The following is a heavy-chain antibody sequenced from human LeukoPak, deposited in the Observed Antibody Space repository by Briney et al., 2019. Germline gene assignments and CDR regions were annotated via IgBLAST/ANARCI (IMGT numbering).Heavy chain of an antibody. CDR1: GYTFTSYD. Sequence: ASVKVSCKASGYTFTSYDINWVRQATGQGLEWMGWMNPNSGNTGYAQKFQGRVTTTRNTSISTAYMELSSLRSEDTAVYYCARGRAAAGILFDYWGQGTLVTVSS. CDR3: ARGRAAAGILFDY. D-gene: IGHD6-13*01. J-gene: IGHJ4*02. V-gene: IGHV1-8*01. CDR2: MNPNSGNT.